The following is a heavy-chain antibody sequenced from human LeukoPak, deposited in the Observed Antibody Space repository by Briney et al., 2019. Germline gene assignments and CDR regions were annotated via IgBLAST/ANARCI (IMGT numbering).Heavy chain of an antibody. CDR2: INPSRGIT. CDR3: ARDQLYCSGGSCYSSGSNFQH. D-gene: IGHD2-15*01. Sequence: ASVKVSCKASGYTFTSYYMHWVRQAPGQGLEWMGIINPSRGITSYAQKFQGRVTMTRDTSTSTVYMELSSLRSEDTAVYYCARDQLYCSGGSCYSSGSNFQHWGQGTLVTVSS. J-gene: IGHJ1*01. CDR1: GYTFTSYY. V-gene: IGHV1-46*01.